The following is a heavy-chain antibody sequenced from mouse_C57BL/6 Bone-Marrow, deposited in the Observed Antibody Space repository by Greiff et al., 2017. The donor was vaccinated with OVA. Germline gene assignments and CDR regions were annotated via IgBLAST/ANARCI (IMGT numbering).Heavy chain of an antibody. J-gene: IGHJ3*01. CDR1: GYAFSSSW. V-gene: IGHV1-82*01. Sequence: VQLQQSGPELVKPGASVKISCTASGYAFSSSWMNWVKQRPGTGLEWIGRIYPGDGDTNYNGKFKGKATLTADKSSSTAYMQLSSLTSEDSAVYFCARGRTLFAYWGQGTLVTVSA. CDR3: ARGRTLFAY. CDR2: IYPGDGDT.